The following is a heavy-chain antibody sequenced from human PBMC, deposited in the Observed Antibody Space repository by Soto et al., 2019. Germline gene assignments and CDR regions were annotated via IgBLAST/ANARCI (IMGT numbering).Heavy chain of an antibody. J-gene: IGHJ5*02. V-gene: IGHV4-4*02. D-gene: IGHD3-3*01. CDR2: IYHVVGA. CDR3: ARRTVGQFLELGFDP. Sequence: QVQLQESGPRLVKPSGTLSLTCAVSGVSISSSDWWTCVRKPPGKGLEWLGEIYHVVGANYNPSLKSRVSISLDTSKNQFSLRLTSVTPADTAVYYCARRTVGQFLELGFDPWGQGTLVTVSS. CDR1: GVSISSSDW.